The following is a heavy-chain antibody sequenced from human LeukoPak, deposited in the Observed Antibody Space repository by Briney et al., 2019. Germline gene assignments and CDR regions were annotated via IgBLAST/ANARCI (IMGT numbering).Heavy chain of an antibody. J-gene: IGHJ6*04. D-gene: IGHD2-2*01. CDR3: ARDQYCSSTSCSPPSYYYGMDV. Sequence: EGSLRLMCAASGFSLSSYGRQCLRQAQGKGLEWVAVISYGGSNNYYADSVKSRFTISRDNSKNTLYLQMNSLRAEDTAVYYCARDQYCSSTSCSPPSYYYGMDVWGKGTTVTVSS. CDR1: GFSLSSYG. V-gene: IGHV3-30*04. CDR2: ISYGGSNN.